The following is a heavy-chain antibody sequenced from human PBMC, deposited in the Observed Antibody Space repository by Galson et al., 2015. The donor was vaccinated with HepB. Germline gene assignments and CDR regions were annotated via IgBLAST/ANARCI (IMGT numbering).Heavy chain of an antibody. CDR3: TSVGHMYYHYYYMYV. V-gene: IGHV3-15*07. J-gene: IGHJ6*03. CDR2: TKSKIDGGAA. D-gene: IGHD3/OR15-3a*01. Sequence: SLRLSCAASDFTFNDAWMSWVRQAPGKGLEWVGRTKSKIDGGAAEYAAPVKGRFTISRDDSKNTLYLQINSLKTEDTAVYYCTSVGHMYYHYYYMYVWGKGTTVTVSS. CDR1: DFTFNDAW.